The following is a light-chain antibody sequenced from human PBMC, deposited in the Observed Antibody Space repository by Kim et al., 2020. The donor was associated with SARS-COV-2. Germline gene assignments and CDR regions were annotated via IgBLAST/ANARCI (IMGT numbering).Light chain of an antibody. CDR1: KLGDKY. CDR2: QDS. Sequence: SLPPGQTASISCSGDKLGDKYACWYQQKPGQSPVLVIYQDSKRPSGIPERFSGSNSGNTATLTISGTQAMDEADYYCQAWDSSTAVFGGGTQLTVL. CDR3: QAWDSSTAV. V-gene: IGLV3-1*01. J-gene: IGLJ2*01.